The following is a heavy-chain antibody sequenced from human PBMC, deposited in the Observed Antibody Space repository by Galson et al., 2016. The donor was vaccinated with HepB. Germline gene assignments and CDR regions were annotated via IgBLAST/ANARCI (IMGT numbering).Heavy chain of an antibody. D-gene: IGHD2-21*02. CDR3: ARERMVVTTIHRGAFGY. J-gene: IGHJ4*02. V-gene: IGHV1-3*01. CDR2: INAGNGNT. Sequence: SAQVSCKASGNTFTSYTTHWVRQAPGQRLEWMGWINAGNGNTTYSPKFQGRVTITRDTSESTAYMELRSLRSEDTAVYYCARERMVVTTIHRGAFGYWGQGTLVTVSS. CDR1: GNTFTSYT.